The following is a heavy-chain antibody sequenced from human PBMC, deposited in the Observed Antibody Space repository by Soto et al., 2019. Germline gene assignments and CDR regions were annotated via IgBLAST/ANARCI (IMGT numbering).Heavy chain of an antibody. Sequence: SETLSLTCTISGDSIYSGGYYWCWIRQHPGKGLEWIGYIYYIGSAYYNPSLKSRVTISVDTSKNQFSLKLTSLTAADTAIYYCARGKSGLNWFDPWGQGTLVTVSS. D-gene: IGHD5-12*01. J-gene: IGHJ5*02. CDR2: IYYIGSA. V-gene: IGHV4-31*03. CDR1: GDSIYSGGYY. CDR3: ARGKSGLNWFDP.